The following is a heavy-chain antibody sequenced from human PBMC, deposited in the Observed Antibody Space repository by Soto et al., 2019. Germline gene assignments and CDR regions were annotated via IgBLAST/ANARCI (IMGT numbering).Heavy chain of an antibody. Sequence: EVQLVESGGGLVKPGGSLRLSCAASGFTFSNAWMSWVRQAPGKGLEWVGRIKSKTDGGTTDYAAPVKGRFTISRDDSKNTLYLQMNSLKTEDTAVYYCTYYYDSSGYSASIDYWGQGTLVTVSS. J-gene: IGHJ4*02. CDR1: GFTFSNAW. CDR2: IKSKTDGGTT. V-gene: IGHV3-15*01. CDR3: TYYYDSSGYSASIDY. D-gene: IGHD3-22*01.